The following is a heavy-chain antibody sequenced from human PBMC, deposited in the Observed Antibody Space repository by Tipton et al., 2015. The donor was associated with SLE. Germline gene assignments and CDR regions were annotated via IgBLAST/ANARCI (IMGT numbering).Heavy chain of an antibody. Sequence: SLRLSCATSGFTFSSHWMGWVRQAPGKGLEWVANINQPGSKEYYVDFMKGRFTISRDNVKNSLYLQMNSLRAEDTAVYYCAKDIERCRFTWYPVEYWGQGTRVTVST. V-gene: IGHV3-7*03. CDR2: INQPGSKE. J-gene: IGHJ4*02. CDR1: GFTFSSHW. CDR3: AKDIERCRFTWYPVEY. D-gene: IGHD6-13*01.